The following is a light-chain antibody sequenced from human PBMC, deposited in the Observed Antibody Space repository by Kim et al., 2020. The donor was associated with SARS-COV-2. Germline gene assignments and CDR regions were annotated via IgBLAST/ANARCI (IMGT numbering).Light chain of an antibody. V-gene: IGLV2-14*03. J-gene: IGLJ2*01. CDR1: RSDVGGYNY. CDR3: SSYTSSSTLGV. Sequence: STTIACTGTRSDVGGYNYVSWYQQHPGKAPKLMIYDVSNRPSGVSNRFSGSKSGNTASLTISGLQAEDEADYYCSSYTSSSTLGVFGGGTQLTVL. CDR2: DVS.